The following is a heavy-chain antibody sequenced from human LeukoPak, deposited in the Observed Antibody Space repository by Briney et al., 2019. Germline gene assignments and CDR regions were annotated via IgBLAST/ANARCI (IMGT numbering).Heavy chain of an antibody. D-gene: IGHD4-11*01. J-gene: IGHJ4*02. CDR2: ISYDGSNK. CDR1: GFTFSSYA. Sequence: PGGSLRLSCAASGFTFSSYAMHWVRQAPGKGLEWVAVISYDGSNKYYADSVKGRFTISRDNSKNTLYLQMNSLRAEDTAVYYCARHTGYDYMYYFDFWGQGTLVTVSS. V-gene: IGHV3-30*04. CDR3: ARHTGYDYMYYFDF.